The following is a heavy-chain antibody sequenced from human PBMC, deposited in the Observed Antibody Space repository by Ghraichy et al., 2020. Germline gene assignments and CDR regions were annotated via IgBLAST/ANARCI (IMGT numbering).Heavy chain of an antibody. Sequence: SGTLSLTCAVYGGSFSGYYWSWIRQPPGKGLEWTGEINHSGSTNYNPSLKSRVTISVDTSKNQFSLKLSSVTAADTAVYYCARDIRLGYCTNGVCYTYYYYGMDVWGQGTTVTVSS. J-gene: IGHJ6*02. CDR2: INHSGST. CDR1: GGSFSGYY. CDR3: ARDIRLGYCTNGVCYTYYYYGMDV. D-gene: IGHD2-8*01. V-gene: IGHV4-34*01.